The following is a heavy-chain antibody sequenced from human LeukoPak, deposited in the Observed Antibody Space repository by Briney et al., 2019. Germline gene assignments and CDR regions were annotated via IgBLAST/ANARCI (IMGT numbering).Heavy chain of an antibody. CDR1: GGSFSGYY. D-gene: IGHD4-11*01. CDR3: ARDTTVTTFSSAFDI. J-gene: IGHJ3*02. Sequence: PSETLSLTCAVYGGSFSGYYWSWIRQPPGKGLEWIGEINHSGSTNYNPSLKSRVTISVDTSKNQFSLKLSSVTAADTAVYYCARDTTVTTFSSAFDIWGQGTMVTVSS. CDR2: INHSGST. V-gene: IGHV4-34*01.